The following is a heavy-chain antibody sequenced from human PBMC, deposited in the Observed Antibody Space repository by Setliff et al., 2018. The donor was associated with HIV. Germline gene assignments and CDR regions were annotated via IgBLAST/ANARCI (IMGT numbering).Heavy chain of an antibody. CDR1: GGSITSGGYY. CDR2: IFYSGST. CDR3: ARGESGYSSSWYPLPFDY. V-gene: IGHV4-31*03. J-gene: IGHJ4*02. D-gene: IGHD6-13*01. Sequence: SETLSLTCSVSGGSITSGGYYWHWIRQHPGKGLEWIGYIFYSGSTYYNPSLKSRVTISLDTSENQFSLKLSSVTAADTAVYYCARGESGYSSSWYPLPFDYWGQGTLVTVPQ.